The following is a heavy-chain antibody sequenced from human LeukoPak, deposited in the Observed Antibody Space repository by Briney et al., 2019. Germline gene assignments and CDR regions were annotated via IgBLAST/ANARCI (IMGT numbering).Heavy chain of an antibody. D-gene: IGHD4-17*01. CDR3: ARMTTVTNYLDY. J-gene: IGHJ4*02. CDR2: IYYSGST. CDR1: GGSISSYY. V-gene: IGHV4-59*01. Sequence: SETLSLTCTVSGGSISSYYWSWIRQPPGKGLEWIGYIYYSGSTNYNPSLKSRVTISVDTSKNQFSLKLSSVTAADTAVYYCARMTTVTNYLDYWGQGTLVTVSS.